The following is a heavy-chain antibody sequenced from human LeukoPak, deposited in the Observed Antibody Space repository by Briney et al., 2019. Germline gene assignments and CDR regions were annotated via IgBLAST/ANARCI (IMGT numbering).Heavy chain of an antibody. Sequence: PGGSLRLSCVPSGFTFDDYAMHWVRQGPGKGLEGVSNISWNSGGLGYADSVKSRFTISTDNAKNTLYLQMNSLRAEDMALYYCAKDYCSSTSCYFDYWGQGTLVTVSS. CDR3: AKDYCSSTSCYFDY. CDR2: ISWNSGGL. J-gene: IGHJ4*02. CDR1: GFTFDDYA. V-gene: IGHV3-9*03. D-gene: IGHD2-2*01.